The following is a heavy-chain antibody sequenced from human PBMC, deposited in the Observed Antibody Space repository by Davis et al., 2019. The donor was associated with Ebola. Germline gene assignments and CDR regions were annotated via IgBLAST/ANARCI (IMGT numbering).Heavy chain of an antibody. Sequence: GESLKISCAASGFTFSSYAMHWVRQAPGKGLEWVAVISYDGNNKYYADSVKGRFTISRDNAKNSLYLQMNSLRDEVTAVYYCARGMVRGVTIIDYWGQGTLVTVSS. D-gene: IGHD3-10*01. CDR3: ARGMVRGVTIIDY. V-gene: IGHV3-30-3*01. J-gene: IGHJ4*02. CDR1: GFTFSSYA. CDR2: ISYDGNNK.